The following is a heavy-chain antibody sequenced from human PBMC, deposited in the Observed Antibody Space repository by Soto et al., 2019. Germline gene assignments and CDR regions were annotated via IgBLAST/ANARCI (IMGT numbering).Heavy chain of an antibody. CDR2: ISYDGSNK. CDR1: GFTFSSYA. D-gene: IGHD5-12*01. V-gene: IGHV3-30-3*01. J-gene: IGHJ4*02. CDR3: ARGGRLRFAEY. Sequence: QVQLVESGGGVVQPGRSLRLSCAASGFTFSSYAMHWVRQAPGKGLEWVAVISYDGSNKYYADSVKGRFTISRDNSKNTLYLQMNSLRAEDTAVYYCARGGRLRFAEYWGQGTLVTVSS.